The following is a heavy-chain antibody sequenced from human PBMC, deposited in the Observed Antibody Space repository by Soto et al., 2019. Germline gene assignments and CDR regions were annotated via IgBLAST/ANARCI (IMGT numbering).Heavy chain of an antibody. Sequence: QVQLVQSGAEVKKPGSSVKVSCKASGGTFSSYVISWVRQAPGQGLEWMGGIIPIFGTANYAQKFQGRVTITADESTSTAYMELSSLRSEDTAVYYCARAYLGYCSSTSCHGAWFDPWGQGTLVTVSS. CDR1: GGTFSSYV. CDR3: ARAYLGYCSSTSCHGAWFDP. J-gene: IGHJ5*02. CDR2: IIPIFGTA. V-gene: IGHV1-69*01. D-gene: IGHD2-2*01.